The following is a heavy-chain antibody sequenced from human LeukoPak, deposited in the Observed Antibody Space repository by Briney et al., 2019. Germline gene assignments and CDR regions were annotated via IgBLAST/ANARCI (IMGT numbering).Heavy chain of an antibody. D-gene: IGHD3-22*01. CDR3: ARSGYYDSSGYSTSYGMDV. CDR1: GGSFSGYY. CDR2: INHSGST. V-gene: IGHV4-34*01. J-gene: IGHJ6*02. Sequence: PSETLSLTCAVYGGSFSGYYWSWIRQPPGKELEWIGEINHSGSTNYNPSLKSRVTISVDTSKNQFSLKLSSVTAADTAVYYCARSGYYDSSGYSTSYGMDVWGQGTTVTVSS.